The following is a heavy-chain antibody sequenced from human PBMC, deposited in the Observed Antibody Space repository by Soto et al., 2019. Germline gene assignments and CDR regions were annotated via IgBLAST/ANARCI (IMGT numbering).Heavy chain of an antibody. CDR3: ARDHTGFDY. V-gene: IGHV3-48*01. D-gene: IGHD3-10*01. Sequence: ESGGGLVQPGGSLRLSCAVSGFSFSNYNMNWVRQAPGKGLEWISFISSSSSTTYYADSVKGRFTISRDNGQNSLYLQMNSLRAEDTAVYYCARDHTGFDYWGQGALVTVSS. CDR2: ISSSSSTT. J-gene: IGHJ4*02. CDR1: GFSFSNYN.